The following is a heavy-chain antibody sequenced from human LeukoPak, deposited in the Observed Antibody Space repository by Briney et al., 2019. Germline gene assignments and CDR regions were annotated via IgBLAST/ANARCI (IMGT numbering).Heavy chain of an antibody. J-gene: IGHJ4*02. D-gene: IGHD1-1*01. CDR2: IYRGGST. V-gene: IGHV3-66*01. Sequence: SGGSLRLSCTASGFTVSTNYVSWVRQAPGKGLEWVSTIYRGGSTYYADSVKDRFTISRDNSKNTVYLQINTLRVEDTAVYYCARGGLETAVKYFFDYWGQGTLITVSS. CDR3: ARGGLETAVKYFFDY. CDR1: GFTVSTNY.